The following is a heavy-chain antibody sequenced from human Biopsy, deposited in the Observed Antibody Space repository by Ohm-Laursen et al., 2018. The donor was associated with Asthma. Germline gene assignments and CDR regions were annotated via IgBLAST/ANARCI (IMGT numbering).Heavy chain of an antibody. CDR3: ARDAWELQKPYAYYFDY. D-gene: IGHD1-26*01. V-gene: IGHV3-30-3*01. CDR2: ISYDGSNK. Sequence: SLRLSCAASGFTFSSYAMHWVRQAPGKGLEWVAVISYDGSNKYYTDSVKGRFTVSRDNSKNTLYLQMNSLRAEDTAVYYCARDAWELQKPYAYYFDYWGQGTLVTVSS. CDR1: GFTFSSYA. J-gene: IGHJ4*02.